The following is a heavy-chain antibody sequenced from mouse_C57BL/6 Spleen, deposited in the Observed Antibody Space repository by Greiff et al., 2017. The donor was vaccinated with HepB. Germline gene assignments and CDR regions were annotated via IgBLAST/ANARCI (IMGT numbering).Heavy chain of an antibody. D-gene: IGHD3-2*02. CDR2: INPNNGGT. CDR3: ASPAQATYFDY. Sequence: EVQLQQSGPELVKPGASVKISCKASGYTFTDYYMNWVKQSHGKSLEWIGDINPNNGGTSYNQKFKGKATLTVDKSSSTAYMELRSLTSEDSAVYYCASPAQATYFDYWGQGTTLTVSS. V-gene: IGHV1-26*01. J-gene: IGHJ2*01. CDR1: GYTFTDYY.